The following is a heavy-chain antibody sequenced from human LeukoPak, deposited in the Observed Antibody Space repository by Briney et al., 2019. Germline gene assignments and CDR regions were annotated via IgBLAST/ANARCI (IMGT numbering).Heavy chain of an antibody. CDR3: ARHAVYRYYFDY. Sequence: PSETLSLTCTVSGGSISSYYWSWIRQPPGKGLEWIGYIYYSGSTNYNPSLKSRVTISVDTSKNQFSLKLSSVTAADTAVYYCARHAVYRYYFDYWGQGTLVTVSS. J-gene: IGHJ4*02. CDR2: IYYSGST. CDR1: GGSISSYY. D-gene: IGHD1-26*01. V-gene: IGHV4-59*08.